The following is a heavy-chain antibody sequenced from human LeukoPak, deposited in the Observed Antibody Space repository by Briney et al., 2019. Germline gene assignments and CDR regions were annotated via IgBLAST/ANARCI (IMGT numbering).Heavy chain of an antibody. V-gene: IGHV5-51*01. D-gene: IGHD2-15*01. CDR3: ARSQGVVVAATPVYYYGMDV. Sequence: GESLKISWKGSGYSFTSYWIGGVRQMPGKGLEGMGIMYSGDSDTRYSPSFQGQVTISADKSISTAYLQWSSLKASDTAMYYCARSQGVVVAATPVYYYGMDVGGQDTTVTVPS. CDR2: MYSGDSDT. J-gene: IGHJ6*02. CDR1: GYSFTSYW.